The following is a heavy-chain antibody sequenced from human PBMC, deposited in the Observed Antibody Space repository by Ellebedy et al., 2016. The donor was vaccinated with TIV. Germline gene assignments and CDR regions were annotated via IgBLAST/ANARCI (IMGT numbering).Heavy chain of an antibody. CDR2: VIPVYGTA. CDR3: ARDPAGYGSDYYKGMDV. V-gene: IGHV1-69*13. J-gene: IGHJ6*02. Sequence: ASVKVSXXASGGTFSNTAIAWVRQAPGQGLEWVGGVIPVYGTASYAQKFRGRVTITADEFTSTAYMELRTLTSEDTAVYYCARDPAGYGSDYYKGMDVWGQGTTVTVSS. CDR1: GGTFSNTA. D-gene: IGHD5-18*01.